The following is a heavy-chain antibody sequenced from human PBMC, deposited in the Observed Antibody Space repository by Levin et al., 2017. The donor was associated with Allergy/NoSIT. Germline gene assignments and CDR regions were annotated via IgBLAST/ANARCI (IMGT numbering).Heavy chain of an antibody. V-gene: IGHV6-1*01. J-gene: IGHJ5*02. D-gene: IGHD3-3*01. CDR2: TYYRSKWYN. Sequence: SQTLSLTCAISGDSVSSNSAAWNWIRQSPSRGLEWLGRTYYRSKWYNDYAVSVKSRITINPDTSKNQFSLQLNSVTPEDTAVYYCARAQKLSTLRFLEWLSEGWFDPWGQGTLVTVSS. CDR3: ARAQKLSTLRFLEWLSEGWFDP. CDR1: GDSVSSNSAA.